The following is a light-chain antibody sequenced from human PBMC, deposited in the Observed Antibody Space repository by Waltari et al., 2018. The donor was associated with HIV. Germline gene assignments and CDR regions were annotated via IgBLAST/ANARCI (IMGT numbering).Light chain of an antibody. V-gene: IGLV3-10*01. Sequence: SYALTHPPSASVSPGQTARITCSGDALPKKSASWYQQRSGQAPVLVIYEDSKRPSGIPERFSGSSSGTMVTLTISGAQVEDEADYYCYSTDITSHQRVFGGGTKLTVL. CDR1: ALPKKS. CDR2: EDS. J-gene: IGLJ3*02. CDR3: YSTDITSHQRV.